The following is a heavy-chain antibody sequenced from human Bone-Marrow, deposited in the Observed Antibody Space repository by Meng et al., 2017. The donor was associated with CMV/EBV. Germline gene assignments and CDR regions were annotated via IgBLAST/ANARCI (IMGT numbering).Heavy chain of an antibody. CDR3: ARGNRDFWSDTRVGAWEGTTYYYGMDV. J-gene: IGHJ6*02. D-gene: IGHD3-3*01. CDR2: IIPILGIA. V-gene: IGHV1-69*02. CDR1: GGTFSSYT. Sequence: VSCKASGGTFSSYTISWVRQAPGQGLEWMGRIIPILGIANYAQKFQGRVTITADKSTSTAYMELSSLRSEDTAVYYCARGNRDFWSDTRVGAWEGTTYYYGMDVWGQGTTVTVSS.